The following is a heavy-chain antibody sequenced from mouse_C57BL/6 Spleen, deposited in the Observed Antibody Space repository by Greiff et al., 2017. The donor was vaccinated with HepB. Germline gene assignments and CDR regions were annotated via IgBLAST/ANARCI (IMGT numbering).Heavy chain of an antibody. J-gene: IGHJ1*03. V-gene: IGHV5-9-1*02. CDR3: TRIYNYGSSYGGSDIDV. CDR2: ISSGGDYI. CDR1: GFTFSSYA. D-gene: IGHD1-1*01. Sequence: EVMLVESGEGLVKPGGSLKLSCAASGFTFSSYAMSWVRQTPEKRLEWVAYISSGGDYIYYADTVKGRFTFSRDNARNTLYLQLSSLKSEDTAMYYCTRIYNYGSSYGGSDIDVWGTGTTVTVSS.